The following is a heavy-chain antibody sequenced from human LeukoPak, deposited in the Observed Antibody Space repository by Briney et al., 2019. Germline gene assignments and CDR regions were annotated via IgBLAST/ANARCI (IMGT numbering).Heavy chain of an antibody. J-gene: IGHJ5*02. V-gene: IGHV3-74*01. CDR3: ARARSTGEANSFDP. D-gene: IGHD7-27*01. CDR1: GFTFSSYW. CDR2: INSDGSDI. Sequence: PGGSLGLSCAASGFTFSSYWMHWVRQAPGKGPVWVSRINSDGSDITYADSVEGRFTISRDNAKNTLYLQMNSLRADDTAVYYCARARSTGEANSFDPWGQGTLVTVSS.